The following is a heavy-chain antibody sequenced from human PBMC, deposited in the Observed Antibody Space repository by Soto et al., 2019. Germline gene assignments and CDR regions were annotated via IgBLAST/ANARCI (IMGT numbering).Heavy chain of an antibody. Sequence: SETLSLTCTVSGGSISSHYWNWIRQPPGKGLEWIGNIYYSGSTNYNPSLKSRVTISIDTSKNQLSLKLSSVTAADTAVYYCARGAPYSSGWYENFDYWGQGTLVTVSS. CDR3: ARGAPYSSGWYENFDY. D-gene: IGHD6-19*01. CDR2: IYYSGST. J-gene: IGHJ4*02. CDR1: GGSISSHY. V-gene: IGHV4-59*11.